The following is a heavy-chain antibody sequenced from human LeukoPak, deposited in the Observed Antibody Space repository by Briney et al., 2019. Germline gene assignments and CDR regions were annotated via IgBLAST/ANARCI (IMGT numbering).Heavy chain of an antibody. CDR3: ARQAISGYDPPPFDS. J-gene: IGHJ4*02. D-gene: IGHD5-12*01. CDR1: GRSFSGYY. CDR2: INHSGST. V-gene: IGHV4-34*01. Sequence: PSETLSLTCAVYGRSFSGYYWSWIRQPPGKGLEWIGEINHSGSTNYNPSLKSRVTISVDTSKNQFSLKLSSVTAADTALYYCARQAISGYDPPPFDSWGQGTLVTVSS.